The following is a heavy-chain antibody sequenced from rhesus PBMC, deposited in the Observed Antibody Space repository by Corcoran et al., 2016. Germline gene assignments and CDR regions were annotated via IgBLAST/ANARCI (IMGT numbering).Heavy chain of an antibody. V-gene: IGHV4-80*01. CDR2: INGNSGST. Sequence: QVQLQESGPGLVKPSETLSLTCAVSGGSFSRYWWSWVRQPPVKVLEWIGEINGNSGSTNYNPSLKSRVTISTDTSKNQFSLKLSSVTAADTAVYYCARVPGYFEFWGQGALVTVSS. J-gene: IGHJ1*01. CDR3: ARVPGYFEF. CDR1: GGSFSRYW.